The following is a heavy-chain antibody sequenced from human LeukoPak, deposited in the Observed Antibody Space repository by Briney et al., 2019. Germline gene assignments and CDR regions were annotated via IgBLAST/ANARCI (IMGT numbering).Heavy chain of an antibody. Sequence: GASVKVSCKASGYSFTDYYMHWVRRAPGQGLEWMGWINPNSGGTNYAQKFQGRVTMTRDTPINAANMELTRLRSDDTAMYYCAREDETGIHVFLSNWGQGTLVIVSS. V-gene: IGHV1-2*02. CDR1: GYSFTDYY. J-gene: IGHJ4*02. D-gene: IGHD2/OR15-2a*01. CDR3: AREDETGIHVFLSN. CDR2: INPNSGGT.